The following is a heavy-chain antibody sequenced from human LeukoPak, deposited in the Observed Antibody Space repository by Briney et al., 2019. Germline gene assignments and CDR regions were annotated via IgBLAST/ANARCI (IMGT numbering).Heavy chain of an antibody. J-gene: IGHJ4*02. CDR3: ARDLTGTTEDYFDY. CDR1: GGSISSSNYY. Sequence: SETLSLTRTVSGGSISSSNYYWGWIRQPPGKGLEWIGVIYYSGNTYYTPSLKSRVTMSIDTSKNQFSLRLSSVTAADTAVYYCARDLTGTTEDYFDYWGQGTLVTVSS. CDR2: IYYSGNT. D-gene: IGHD1-20*01. V-gene: IGHV4-39*07.